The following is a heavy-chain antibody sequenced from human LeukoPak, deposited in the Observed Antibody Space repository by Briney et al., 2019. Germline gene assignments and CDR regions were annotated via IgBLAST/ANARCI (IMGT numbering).Heavy chain of an antibody. CDR3: ARDSGAVGATPDY. J-gene: IGHJ4*02. V-gene: IGHV1-2*06. Sequence: ASVKVSCKASGYTFTGYYMHWVRQAPGQGLEWMGRINPNSGGTNYAQKFQGRVTMTRDTSISTAYMELSRLRSDDTAVYYCARDSGAVGATPDYWGQGTLVTVSS. CDR1: GYTFTGYY. D-gene: IGHD1-26*01. CDR2: INPNSGGT.